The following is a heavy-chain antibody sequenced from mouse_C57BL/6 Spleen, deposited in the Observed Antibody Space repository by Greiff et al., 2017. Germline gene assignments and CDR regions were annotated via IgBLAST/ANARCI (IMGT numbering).Heavy chain of an antibody. CDR2: INPGSGGT. CDR1: GYAFTNYL. V-gene: IGHV1-54*01. CDR3: ARPYYDSAY. J-gene: IGHJ3*01. Sequence: QVQLQQSGAELVRPGTSVKVSCKASGYAFTNYLIEWVKQRPGQGLEWIGVINPGSGGTNNNEKFKGKATLTADKSSSTAYMQLSSLTSEDSAVYFCARPYYDSAYWGQGTLVTVSA. D-gene: IGHD2-4*01.